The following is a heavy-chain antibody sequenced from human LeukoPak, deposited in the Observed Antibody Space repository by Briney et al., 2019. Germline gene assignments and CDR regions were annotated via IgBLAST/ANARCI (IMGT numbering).Heavy chain of an antibody. V-gene: IGHV5-51*01. CDR2: IFPRTSEV. Sequence: GESLKISCKDVGNTFGTYWVGWVRQMPGKGLEYMGIIFPRTSEVKYGPAFQGQVTISADKSLSTAYLQWTGLKASDTAMYYCARHTGRPQAGWFDPWGQGTLVTVSA. CDR1: GNTFGTYW. D-gene: IGHD3-10*01. J-gene: IGHJ5*02. CDR3: ARHTGRPQAGWFDP.